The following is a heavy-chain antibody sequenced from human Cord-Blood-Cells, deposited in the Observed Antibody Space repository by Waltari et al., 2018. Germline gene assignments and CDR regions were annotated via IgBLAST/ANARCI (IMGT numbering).Heavy chain of an antibody. Sequence: QVQLVQSGAEVKKPGASVKVSCKASGYTFTGYYMHWVRQAPGQGVAWMGGINRSSGGTNYAQKFQGRVTRTRDTSISTAYMELSRLRSDDTAVYYCARDARGYYYYMDVWGKGTTVTVSS. D-gene: IGHD3-10*01. V-gene: IGHV1-2*02. J-gene: IGHJ6*03. CDR2: INRSSGGT. CDR3: ARDARGYYYYMDV. CDR1: GYTFTGYY.